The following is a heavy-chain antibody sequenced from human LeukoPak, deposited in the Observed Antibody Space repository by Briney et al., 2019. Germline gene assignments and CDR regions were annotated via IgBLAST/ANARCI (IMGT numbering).Heavy chain of an antibody. J-gene: IGHJ4*02. V-gene: IGHV1-8*01. CDR1: GYTFTSYE. D-gene: IGHD3-22*01. Sequence: ASVKVCCKDSGYTFTSYEINWVRQATGHGLEWMGWMNPDRGDTAYAQKFKGRITMTRSTSINTAYMELSSLRSEDTAVYYCARGLGSYDSSELTWPMISLWGQGTQVTVSS. CDR3: ARGLGSYDSSELTWPMISL. CDR2: MNPDRGDT.